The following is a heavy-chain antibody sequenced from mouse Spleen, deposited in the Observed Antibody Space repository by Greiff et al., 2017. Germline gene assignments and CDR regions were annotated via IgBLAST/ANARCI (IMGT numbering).Heavy chain of an antibody. Sequence: VQVVESGAELARPGASVKMSCKASGYTFTSYTMHWVKQRPGQGLEWIGYINPSSGYTKYNQKFKDKATLTADKSSSTAYMQLSSLTSEDSAVYYCARPYYGSSYWYFDVWGTGTTVTVSS. J-gene: IGHJ1*03. CDR3: ARPYYGSSYWYFDV. V-gene: IGHV1-4*01. CDR2: INPSSGYT. D-gene: IGHD1-1*01. CDR1: GYTFTSYT.